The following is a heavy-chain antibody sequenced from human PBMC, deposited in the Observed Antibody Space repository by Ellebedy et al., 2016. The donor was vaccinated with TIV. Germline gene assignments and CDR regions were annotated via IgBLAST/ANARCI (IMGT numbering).Heavy chain of an antibody. J-gene: IGHJ6*02. CDR1: GGSISSGGYY. CDR3: ARDSYIGDLVLVDYYYYGMDV. Sequence: SETLSLXXTVSGGSISSGGYYWSWIRQHPGKGLEWIGYIYYSGSTYYNPSLKSRVTISVDTSKNQFSLKLSSVTAADTAVYYCARDSYIGDLVLVDYYYYGMDVWGQGTTVTVSS. D-gene: IGHD4-17*01. V-gene: IGHV4-31*03. CDR2: IYYSGST.